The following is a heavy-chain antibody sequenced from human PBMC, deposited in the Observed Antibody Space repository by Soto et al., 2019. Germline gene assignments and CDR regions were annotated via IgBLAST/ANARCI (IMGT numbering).Heavy chain of an antibody. Sequence: SETLPLTCAFSGCSSISGNWLIWVRQSPGKGLEWIGEIYHSGSTNHNPSLKSRVIISVDKSRNQFSLKLSSVTAADTAVYFCASPRGNTFGPYDDWGQGTPVTVSS. CDR2: IYHSGST. CDR3: ASPRGNTFGPYDD. CDR1: GCSSISGNW. J-gene: IGHJ4*01. D-gene: IGHD3-16*01. V-gene: IGHV4-4*02.